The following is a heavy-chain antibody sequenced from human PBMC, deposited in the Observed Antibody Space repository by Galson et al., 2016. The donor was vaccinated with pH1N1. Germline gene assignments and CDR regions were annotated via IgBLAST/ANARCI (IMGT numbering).Heavy chain of an antibody. CDR2: ISSSSSSTI. Sequence: SLRLSCAASGFTFSSYSMNWVRQAPGKGLEWVSYISSSSSSTIYYADSVKGRFTISRDNAKNSLYLQMNSLRAEDTAVYYCARVNHYYYNGMDVWGQGTTVTVSS. V-gene: IGHV3-48*01. J-gene: IGHJ6*02. CDR3: ARVNHYYYNGMDV. CDR1: GFTFSSYS. D-gene: IGHD1-14*01.